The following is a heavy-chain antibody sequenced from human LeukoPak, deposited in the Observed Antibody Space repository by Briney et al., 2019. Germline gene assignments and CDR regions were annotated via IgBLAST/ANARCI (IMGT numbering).Heavy chain of an antibody. CDR1: VYTLTELS. CDR2: FDPEDGET. CDR3: ATVVTTGYYYYGMDV. D-gene: IGHD4-11*01. J-gene: IGHJ6*02. Sequence: GASVTVSRKVSVYTLTELSMHWLRPAPGKGLAGVGGFDPEDGETIYAQKFQGRVTMTEDTSTDTAYMELSSLRSEDTAVYYCATVVTTGYYYYGMDVWGQGTTVTVSS. V-gene: IGHV1-24*01.